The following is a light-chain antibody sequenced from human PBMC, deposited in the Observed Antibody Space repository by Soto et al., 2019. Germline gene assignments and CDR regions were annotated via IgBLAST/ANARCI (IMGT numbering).Light chain of an antibody. CDR3: QQYENFPLT. V-gene: IGKV1-33*01. J-gene: IGKJ4*01. Sequence: DIQMTQSPSSLSASVGDRVTVSCQASQGVSKYLNWYQEKAGKAPKLLIFDASNLETGVPSRFSGSGSGTDFNFTISSLQPEDIATYYCQQYENFPLTFGGGTKVDIK. CDR2: DAS. CDR1: QGVSKY.